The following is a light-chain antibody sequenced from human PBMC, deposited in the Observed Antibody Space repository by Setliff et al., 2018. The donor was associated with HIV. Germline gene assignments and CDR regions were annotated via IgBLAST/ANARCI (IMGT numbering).Light chain of an antibody. CDR1: SSDVGSYNR. CDR2: DVS. Sequence: QSVLTQPPSVSGSPGQSVTISCTGTSSDVGSYNRVSWYQQPPGTAPKLMIYDVSNRPSGVSNRFSGSKSGNTASLTISGLQAEDEADYYCSSYKSIPLYVFGTGTKVTVL. V-gene: IGLV2-18*02. J-gene: IGLJ1*01. CDR3: SSYKSIPLYV.